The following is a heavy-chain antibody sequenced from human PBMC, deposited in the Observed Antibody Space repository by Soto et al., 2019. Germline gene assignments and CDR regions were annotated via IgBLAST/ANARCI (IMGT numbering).Heavy chain of an antibody. V-gene: IGHV4-59*01. J-gene: IGHJ4*02. CDR3: TRSQHETSGYGLAF. Sequence: PSETLSLTCTVSGGSTSSYYWSWVRQPPEKPLEWIGYGFHTGITSYNPSLRGRVTISVDTSKNQISLGLGSVTEADTAFYYCTRSQHETSGYGLAFWAQGVLVTVSS. CDR2: GFHTGIT. CDR1: GGSTSSYY. D-gene: IGHD5-12*01.